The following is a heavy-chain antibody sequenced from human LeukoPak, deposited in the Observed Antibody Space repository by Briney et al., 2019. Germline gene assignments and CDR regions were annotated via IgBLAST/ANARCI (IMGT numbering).Heavy chain of an antibody. D-gene: IGHD2-2*01. Sequence: GGSLRLSCAASGFTFSSYWMHWVRQAPGKGVVWVSRINSEGSGTNYADSVKGRFTISRDNAKNTLYLQMNSLRAEDTAVYYCARASSTSCYSWGQGTLVTVSS. CDR3: ARASSTSCYS. J-gene: IGHJ5*02. CDR2: INSEGSGT. CDR1: GFTFSSYW. V-gene: IGHV3-74*01.